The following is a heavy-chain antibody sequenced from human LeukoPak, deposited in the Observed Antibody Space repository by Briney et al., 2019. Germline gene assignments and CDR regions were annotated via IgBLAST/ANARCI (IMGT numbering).Heavy chain of an antibody. V-gene: IGHV3-48*04. J-gene: IGHJ4*02. CDR2: ISNSGETT. D-gene: IGHD6-19*01. Sequence: GGSRRLSCLGSGFGFSNYWMTWLRQAPGKGLEWVSYISNSGETTYYAGSVKGRFTISRNNDRNSLYLQMNSLRAEDTAVYYCARDWVAVAGRGFDYWGPGTLVTVSS. CDR3: ARDWVAVAGRGFDY. CDR1: GFGFSNYW.